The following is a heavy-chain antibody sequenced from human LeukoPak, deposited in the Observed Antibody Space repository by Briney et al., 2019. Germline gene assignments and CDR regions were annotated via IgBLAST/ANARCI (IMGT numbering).Heavy chain of an antibody. V-gene: IGHV3-7*01. CDR2: MNQDGSEK. D-gene: IGHD3-16*01. Sequence: GVLRLSCAASGFTFSDSWMSWVRQAPGKGLEWVANMNQDGSEKDYVDSVKGRFTISRDNARNSLYLQMGSLRAEDTAVYYCATYTHWVAGDVWGQGTTVTVSS. CDR3: ATYTHWVAGDV. J-gene: IGHJ6*02. CDR1: GFTFSDSW.